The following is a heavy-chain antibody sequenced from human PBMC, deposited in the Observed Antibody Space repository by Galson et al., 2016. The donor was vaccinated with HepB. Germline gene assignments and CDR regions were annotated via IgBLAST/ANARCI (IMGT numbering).Heavy chain of an antibody. CDR1: GYTFISYG. CDR3: ARYGDCSRGSCYYYHHYNGMDV. Sequence: SVKVSCKASGYTFISYGMSWVRQAPGQGLEWMGWISTYNGNTEYAQKFQDRLTLTTDTATTTAYMELRRLRADDTAVYYCARYGDCSRGSCYYYHHYNGMDVWGQGTTVSVFS. CDR2: ISTYNGNT. J-gene: IGHJ6*02. D-gene: IGHD2-15*01. V-gene: IGHV1-18*01.